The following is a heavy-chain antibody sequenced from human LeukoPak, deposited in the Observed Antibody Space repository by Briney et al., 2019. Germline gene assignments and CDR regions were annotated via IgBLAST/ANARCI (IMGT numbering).Heavy chain of an antibody. CDR2: INPNSGGT. J-gene: IGHJ6*03. CDR1: GYTFTGYY. CDR3: ARDYSSSTYYYMDV. Sequence: GASVKVSCKASGYTFTGYYMHWVRQAPGQGLEWMGWINPNSGGTNYAQKFRGRVTMTRDTSISTAYMELSRLRSDDTAVYYCARDYSSSTYYYMDVWGKGTTVTVSS. D-gene: IGHD6-6*01. V-gene: IGHV1-2*02.